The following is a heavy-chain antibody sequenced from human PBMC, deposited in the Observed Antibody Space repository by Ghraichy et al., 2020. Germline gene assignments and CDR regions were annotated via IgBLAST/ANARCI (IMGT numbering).Heavy chain of an antibody. CDR1: GYTFTGYY. Sequence: ASVKVSCKASGYTFTGYYMHWVRQAPGQGLEWMGWINPNSGGTKYAQKFQGRVTMTRDTSISTAYMELSRLRSDDTAVFYCARDGDYWGYNWFDPWGQGTLVTVSS. CDR3: ARDGDYWGYNWFDP. V-gene: IGHV1-2*02. J-gene: IGHJ5*02. D-gene: IGHD4-17*01. CDR2: INPNSGGT.